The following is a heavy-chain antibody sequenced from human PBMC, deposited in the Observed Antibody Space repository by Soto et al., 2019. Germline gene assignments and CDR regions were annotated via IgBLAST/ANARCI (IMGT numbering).Heavy chain of an antibody. V-gene: IGHV3-48*01. J-gene: IGHJ6*02. CDR3: AREYSNPYYYYGMAV. CDR2: ISSSSSTI. D-gene: IGHD4-4*01. CDR1: GFTFSSYS. Sequence: GGSLRLSCAASGFTFSSYSMNWVRQAPGKGLEWVSYISSSSSTIYYADSVKGRFTISRDNAKNSLYLQMNSLRAGDTAVYYCAREYSNPYYYYGMAVWGQGTTVTVSS.